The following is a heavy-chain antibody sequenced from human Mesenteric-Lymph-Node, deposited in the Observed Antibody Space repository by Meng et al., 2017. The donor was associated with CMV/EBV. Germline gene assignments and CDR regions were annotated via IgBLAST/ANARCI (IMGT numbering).Heavy chain of an antibody. CDR2: IFNSGNT. D-gene: IGHD1-26*01. Sequence: SETLSLTCTVSGGSISNYYWSWIRQPPGKGLEWIGYIFNSGNTDYNPSLKRRVTISIDTSNNQISLKLRAVTAADTAVYYCARDIIEIYSGNYYVGASDYWGQGTLVTVSS. J-gene: IGHJ4*02. CDR3: ARDIIEIYSGNYYVGASDY. V-gene: IGHV4-59*01. CDR1: GGSISNYY.